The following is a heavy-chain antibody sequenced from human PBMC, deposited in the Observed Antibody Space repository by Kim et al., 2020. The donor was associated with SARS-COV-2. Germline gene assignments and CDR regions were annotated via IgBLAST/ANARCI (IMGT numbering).Heavy chain of an antibody. CDR3: ARAGFGVVIIHLDS. J-gene: IGHJ4*02. D-gene: IGHD3-3*01. CDR1: GFTFSDYY. V-gene: IGHV3-11*05. CDR2: ISSSSSYT. Sequence: GGSLRLSCAASGFTFSDYYMSWIRQAPGKGLEWVSYISSSSSYTNYADSVKGRFTISRDNAKNSLFLQMNSLRAEDTAVYYCARAGFGVVIIHLDSWGRGTLVTVSS.